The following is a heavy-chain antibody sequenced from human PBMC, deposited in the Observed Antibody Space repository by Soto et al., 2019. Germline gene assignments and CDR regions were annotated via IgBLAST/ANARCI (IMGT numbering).Heavy chain of an antibody. CDR3: ARSAITMIAYNWFDP. V-gene: IGHV1-8*01. J-gene: IGHJ5*02. D-gene: IGHD3-22*01. CDR2: RNPNSGNT. Sequence: QVQLVQSGAEVKKPGASVKGSCKASGYTFTSYDINWVRQATGQGLEWMGWRNPNSGNTGYAQKFQGRVTMTRNTSISTAYMERSSLRSEDTAVYYCARSAITMIAYNWFDPLGQGTLVTVSS. CDR1: GYTFTSYD.